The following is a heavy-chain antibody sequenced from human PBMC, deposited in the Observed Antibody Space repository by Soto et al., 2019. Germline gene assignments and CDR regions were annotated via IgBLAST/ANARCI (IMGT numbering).Heavy chain of an antibody. J-gene: IGHJ6*02. CDR1: GYTFTSYG. Sequence: QVQLVQSGAEVKKPGASVKVSCKASGYTFTSYGISWVRQAPGQGLEWMGWISAYNGNTNYAQKLQGRVTMTTDTSTRTAYMELRSLRSDDTAVYYCARDWDYYDSSGYYSIKAGMDVWGQGTTVTVSS. CDR3: ARDWDYYDSSGYYSIKAGMDV. CDR2: ISAYNGNT. D-gene: IGHD3-22*01. V-gene: IGHV1-18*01.